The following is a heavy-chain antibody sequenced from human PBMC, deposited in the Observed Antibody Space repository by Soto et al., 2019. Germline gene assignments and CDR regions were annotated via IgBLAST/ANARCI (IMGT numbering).Heavy chain of an antibody. CDR1: GYTFPSYG. CDR3: ARDDCSGGSCYRPLDY. D-gene: IGHD2-15*01. CDR2: ISAYNGNT. J-gene: IGHJ4*02. V-gene: IGHV1-18*01. Sequence: QVQLVQSGAEVKKPGASVKVSCKASGYTFPSYGISWVRQAPGQGLEWMGWISAYNGNTNYTQRLQGRVTMTTDTSTSTAYMELRSLGSDDTAVYYCARDDCSGGSCYRPLDYWGQGTLVTVSS.